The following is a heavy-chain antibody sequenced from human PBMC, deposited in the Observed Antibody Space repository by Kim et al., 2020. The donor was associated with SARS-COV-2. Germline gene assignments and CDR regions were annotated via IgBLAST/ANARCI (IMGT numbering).Heavy chain of an antibody. CDR2: FIPIFGTA. J-gene: IGHJ3*02. CDR1: GDTFSSYA. CDR3: ARGGVVVPAATLGTFDI. V-gene: IGHV1-69*13. Sequence: SVKVSCKASGDTFSSYAISWVRQAPGQGLEWMGGFIPIFGTANYAQKFQGRVTITADESTSTAYMELSSLRSEDTAVYYCARGGVVVPAATLGTFDIWGKGTMVTVSS. D-gene: IGHD2-2*01.